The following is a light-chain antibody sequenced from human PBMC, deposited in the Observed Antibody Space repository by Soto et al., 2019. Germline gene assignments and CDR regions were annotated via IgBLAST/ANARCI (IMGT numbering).Light chain of an antibody. CDR2: DAF. J-gene: IGKJ1*01. CDR3: QQYGGSSWT. CDR1: QSVSSSY. V-gene: IGKV3-20*01. Sequence: EIVLTQSPGTLSLSPGERATLSCRASQSVSSSYLAWYQQKPGQAPRLLIYDAFSRATSIPDRFSGSGSGTDSTLTISRLEPEDFAVYYCQQYGGSSWTFGQGTKVDIK.